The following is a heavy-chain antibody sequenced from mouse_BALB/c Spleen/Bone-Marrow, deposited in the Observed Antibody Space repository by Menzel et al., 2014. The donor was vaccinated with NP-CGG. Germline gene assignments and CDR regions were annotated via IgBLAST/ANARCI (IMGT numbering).Heavy chain of an antibody. V-gene: IGHV5-17*02. D-gene: IGHD4-1*01. CDR3: TRGGNWDDFDS. CDR1: GFTFSSFG. Sequence: VKVVESGGGLVQPGGSRKLSCAASGFTFSSFGMHWVRQAPEKGLEWVAYISSGSSTIFYADTVKGRFTVSRDNPKNTLFLQMTSLRSEDTAMYFCTRGGNWDDFDSWGQGTTLTVSS. CDR2: ISSGSSTI. J-gene: IGHJ2*01.